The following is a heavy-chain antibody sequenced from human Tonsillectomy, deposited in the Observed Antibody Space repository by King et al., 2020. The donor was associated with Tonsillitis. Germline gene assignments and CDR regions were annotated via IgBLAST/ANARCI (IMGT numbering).Heavy chain of an antibody. CDR1: GYTFTTYP. Sequence: QLVQSGSDLKKPGASVKVSCKASGYTFTTYPMSWVRQAPGQGLEWMGWINTNTGNPTYAQGFTGRFVFSSDTSVTTTYLQITSLKAEDTAVYYCARVRYCDGGSCYDIDHWGQGSLVTVSS. D-gene: IGHD2-15*01. V-gene: IGHV7-4-1*02. CDR2: INTNTGNP. CDR3: ARVRYCDGGSCYDIDH. J-gene: IGHJ4*02.